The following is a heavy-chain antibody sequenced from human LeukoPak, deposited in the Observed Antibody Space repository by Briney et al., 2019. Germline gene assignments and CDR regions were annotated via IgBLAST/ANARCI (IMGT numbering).Heavy chain of an antibody. Sequence: GESLKISCKGSGYSFTSYWIGWVRQMPGKGLEWMGIIYPGDSDTRYSPSFQGQVTISADKSISTAYLQWSSLKASDTAMYYCARLRDYYGSGSYYKSLDYWGQGTLVTVSS. D-gene: IGHD3-10*01. CDR3: ARLRDYYGSGSYYKSLDY. CDR2: IYPGDSDT. J-gene: IGHJ4*02. V-gene: IGHV5-51*01. CDR1: GYSFTSYW.